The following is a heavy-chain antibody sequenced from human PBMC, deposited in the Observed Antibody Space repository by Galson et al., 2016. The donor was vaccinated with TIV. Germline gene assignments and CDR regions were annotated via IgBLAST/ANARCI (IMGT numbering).Heavy chain of an antibody. Sequence: LSLTCTVSGGPISSGGYYWSWIRQHPGKGLEWIGYIFHSGSTYYNPSLKSRVTISVDTSKNHFSLNLSSVTAADTAVYYCAAGGFCSNADCYYGGFDYWGQGALDTVSS. D-gene: IGHD3-10*01. V-gene: IGHV4-31*03. CDR1: GGPISSGGYY. CDR3: AAGGFCSNADCYYGGFDY. CDR2: IFHSGST. J-gene: IGHJ4*02.